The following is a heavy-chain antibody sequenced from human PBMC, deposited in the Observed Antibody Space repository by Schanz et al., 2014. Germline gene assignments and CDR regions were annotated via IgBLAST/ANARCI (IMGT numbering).Heavy chain of an antibody. D-gene: IGHD2-8*01. CDR1: GFTVSSNY. CDR2: IYSDGRT. Sequence: EVQLVESGGGLIQPGGSLRLSCAASGFTVSSNYMSWVRQAPGKGLEWVSVIYSDGRTYYGDSVKGRFTISRDNARYSLYLEMNSLRAEDTAVYYCARDMLRRYGALEIWGRGTMVTVSS. CDR3: ARDMLRRYGALEI. V-gene: IGHV3-53*01. J-gene: IGHJ3*02.